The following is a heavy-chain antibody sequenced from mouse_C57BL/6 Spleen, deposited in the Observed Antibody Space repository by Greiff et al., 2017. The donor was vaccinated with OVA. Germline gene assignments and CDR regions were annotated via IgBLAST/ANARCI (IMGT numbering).Heavy chain of an antibody. Sequence: VQLQQSGAELVKPGASVKLSCKASGYTFTEYTIHWVKQRPGQGLEWIGWFYPGSGSTKYNEKFKDKATLTADKSSSTAYLELSRLTSEDTAVYFCARLEEGGVYYDSFFAYWGQGTLVTVSA. CDR1: GYTFTEYT. CDR3: ARLEEGGVYYDSFFAY. J-gene: IGHJ3*01. V-gene: IGHV1-62-2*01. CDR2: FYPGSGST. D-gene: IGHD1-1*01.